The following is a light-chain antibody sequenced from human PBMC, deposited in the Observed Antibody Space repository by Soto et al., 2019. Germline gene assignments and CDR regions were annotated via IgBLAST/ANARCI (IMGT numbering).Light chain of an antibody. CDR3: LRYNLPRRT. Sequence: DIHMTQSPSSLSASVGDRVTITCRASQGINNFLAWYQQRPGTVPKLLIYSASTLQSGVPSRFSSRGSGTDFTLTINNLQPEDVATYYCLRYNLPRRTFGPGTKVDI. V-gene: IGKV1-27*01. CDR2: SAS. CDR1: QGINNF. J-gene: IGKJ3*01.